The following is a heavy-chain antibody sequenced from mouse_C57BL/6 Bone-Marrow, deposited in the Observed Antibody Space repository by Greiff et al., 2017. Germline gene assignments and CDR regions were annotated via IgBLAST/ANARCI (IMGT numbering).Heavy chain of an antibody. V-gene: IGHV1-22*01. CDR1: GYTFTDYN. Sequence: EVQLQESGPELVKPGASVKMSCKASGYTFTDYNMHWVKQSHGKSLEWIGYINPNNGGTSYNQKFKGKATLTVNKSSSTAYMELRSLTSEDSAVYYCARWVYYREAMDYWGQGTSVTVSS. J-gene: IGHJ4*01. D-gene: IGHD2-12*01. CDR3: ARWVYYREAMDY. CDR2: INPNNGGT.